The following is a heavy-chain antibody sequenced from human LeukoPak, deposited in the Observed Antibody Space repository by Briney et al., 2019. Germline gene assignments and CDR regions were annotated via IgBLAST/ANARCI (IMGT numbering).Heavy chain of an antibody. D-gene: IGHD4-17*01. CDR2: IYYSGST. J-gene: IGHJ6*03. CDR3: ATATVTTRAYYYYMDV. V-gene: IGHV4-59*08. CDR1: GGSISSYY. Sequence: SSETLCLTCTVSGGSISSYYWSWIRQPPGKGLEWIGYIYYSGSTNYNPSLKSRVTISVDTSKNQFSLKLSSVTAADTAVYYCATATVTTRAYYYYMDVWGKGTTVTVSS.